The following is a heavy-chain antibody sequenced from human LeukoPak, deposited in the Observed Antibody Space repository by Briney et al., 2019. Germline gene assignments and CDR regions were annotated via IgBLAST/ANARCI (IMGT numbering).Heavy chain of an antibody. D-gene: IGHD2-2*01. J-gene: IGHJ3*02. CDR3: ARDGVPAAIGNAFDI. CDR2: ISSSSSYI. V-gene: IGHV3-21*01. Sequence: GGSLRLSCAASGFTFSSYSMNWVRQAPGKGLEWVSSISSSSSYIYYADSVKGRFTISRDNAKNSLYLQMNSLRAEDRAVYYCARDGVPAAIGNAFDIWGQGTMVTVSS. CDR1: GFTFSSYS.